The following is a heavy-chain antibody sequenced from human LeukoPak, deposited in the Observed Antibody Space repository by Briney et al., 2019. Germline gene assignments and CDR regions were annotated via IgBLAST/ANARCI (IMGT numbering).Heavy chain of an antibody. J-gene: IGHJ6*02. Sequence: SVKVSCKASGGTFSSYAISWVRQAPGQGLEWMGRIIPILGIANYAQKFQGRVTITADKSTSTAYMELSSLRSEDTAVYYCARDVGLGSGSYYYYYGMDVWGQGTTVTVSS. CDR3: ARDVGLGSGSYYYYYGMDV. D-gene: IGHD1-26*01. CDR1: GGTFSSYA. CDR2: IIPILGIA. V-gene: IGHV1-69*04.